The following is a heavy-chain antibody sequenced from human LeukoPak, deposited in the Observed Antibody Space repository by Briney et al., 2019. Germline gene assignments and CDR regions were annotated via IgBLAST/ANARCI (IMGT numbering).Heavy chain of an antibody. D-gene: IGHD2-8*01. CDR1: GASIRRYYWSHA. Sequence: PSETLSLTCTVSGASIRRYYWSHAWRWLRQPPGKALEWIGNIYYSVFTNYNTSLKSIVTISLDTSASQFPLKLSSVTAADTATCFCARSFCDNGIWSFVCFDPWGQGTLVTFS. CDR2: IYYSVFT. J-gene: IGHJ5*02. CDR3: ARSFCDNGIWSFVCFDP. V-gene: IGHV4-61*01.